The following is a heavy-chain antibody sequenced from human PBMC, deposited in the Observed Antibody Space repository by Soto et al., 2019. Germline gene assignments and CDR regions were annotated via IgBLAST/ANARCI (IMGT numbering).Heavy chain of an antibody. V-gene: IGHV3-23*01. J-gene: IGHJ4*02. CDR3: ARWSYLDY. CDR1: GFSFGSYA. D-gene: IGHD3-3*01. Sequence: GVSLRLSCAASGFSFGSYALSWVRQAPGKGLEWVSTISGSDGRTFYADSVKGRFSISRDTSQSTLYLQMNSLRADDTAMYYCARWSYLDYWGQGTRVTVSP. CDR2: ISGSDGRT.